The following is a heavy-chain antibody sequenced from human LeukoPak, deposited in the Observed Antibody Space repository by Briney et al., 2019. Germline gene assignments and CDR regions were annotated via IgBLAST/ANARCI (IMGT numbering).Heavy chain of an antibody. CDR3: ARSYYYDSSGYLDY. CDR1: GFTFSSYA. D-gene: IGHD3-22*01. J-gene: IGHJ4*02. V-gene: IGHV3-30-3*01. Sequence: GGSLRLSCAASGFTFSSYAMHWVRQAPGKGLEWLAVISYDGSNKYYADSVKGRFTISRDNSKNTLYLQMNSLRAEDTAVYYCARSYYYDSSGYLDYWGQGTLVTVSS. CDR2: ISYDGSNK.